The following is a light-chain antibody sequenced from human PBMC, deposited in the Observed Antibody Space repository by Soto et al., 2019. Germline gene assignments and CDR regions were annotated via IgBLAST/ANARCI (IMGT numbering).Light chain of an antibody. CDR2: DVS. CDR3: SSYTSSNSYV. Sequence: QSALTQPASVSGSPGQSIAISCTGSSSDVGGYKYVSWYQQHPGKAPKLMIYDVSNRPSGVSDRFSGSKSGNTASLTISGLQSEDEADYYCSSYTSSNSYVFGTGTKLTV. J-gene: IGLJ1*01. V-gene: IGLV2-14*03. CDR1: SSDVGGYKY.